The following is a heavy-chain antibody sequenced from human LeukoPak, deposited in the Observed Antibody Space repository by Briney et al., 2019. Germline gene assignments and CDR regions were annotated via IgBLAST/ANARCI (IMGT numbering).Heavy chain of an antibody. Sequence: GGSLRLSCAASGFTLSSYWMSWVRQAPGTGREWVANIKQDGSEKYYVDSVKGRFTISIDNAKNTLYLQMNSLRAEDTAVYYCATVLRYFDWPRAPKTHDAFDIWGQGTMVTVSS. CDR2: IKQDGSEK. J-gene: IGHJ3*02. D-gene: IGHD3-9*01. V-gene: IGHV3-7*01. CDR3: ATVLRYFDWPRAPKTHDAFDI. CDR1: GFTLSSYW.